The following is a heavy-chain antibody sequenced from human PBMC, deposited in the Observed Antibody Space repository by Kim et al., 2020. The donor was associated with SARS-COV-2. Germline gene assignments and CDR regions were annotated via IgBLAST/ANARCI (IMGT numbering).Heavy chain of an antibody. V-gene: IGHV3-9*01. J-gene: IGHJ4*02. CDR3: AKEYDGGLDY. CDR1: GFTFDDYA. Sequence: GGSLRLSCAASGFTFDDYAMHWVRQAPGKGLEWVSGISWNSGSIGYADSVKGRFTISRDNAKNSLYLQMNSLRAEDTALYYCAKEYDGGLDYWGQGTLVTVSS. D-gene: IGHD4-17*01. CDR2: ISWNSGSI.